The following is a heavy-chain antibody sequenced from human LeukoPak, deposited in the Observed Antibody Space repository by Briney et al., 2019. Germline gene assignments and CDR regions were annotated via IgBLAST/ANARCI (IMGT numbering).Heavy chain of an antibody. V-gene: IGHV3-30*02. Sequence: PGGSLRLSCAASGFTFSNYGMHWVRQAPGKGLEWVAVIWFDGSNKYYADSVKGRFTISRDNSKRTLYLQMNSLRADDTAVYYCAKDGSWSCTDWGQGTLVTVSS. D-gene: IGHD2-8*02. CDR1: GFTFSNYG. CDR2: IWFDGSNK. J-gene: IGHJ4*02. CDR3: AKDGSWSCTD.